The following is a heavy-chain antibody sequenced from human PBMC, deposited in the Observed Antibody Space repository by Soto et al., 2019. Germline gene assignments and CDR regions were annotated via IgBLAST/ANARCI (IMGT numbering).Heavy chain of an antibody. Sequence: QLQLQESGSGLVKPSQTLSLTCAVSGGSISSGGYSWSWIRQPPGKGLEWIGYIYHSGRTYYNPSLKSRVTISVDRSKNQFSLKLSSVTAADTAVYYCARDYYGSGSYYNGGGFDPWGQGTLVTVSS. V-gene: IGHV4-30-2*01. CDR2: IYHSGRT. CDR3: ARDYYGSGSYYNGGGFDP. D-gene: IGHD3-10*01. J-gene: IGHJ5*02. CDR1: GGSISSGGYS.